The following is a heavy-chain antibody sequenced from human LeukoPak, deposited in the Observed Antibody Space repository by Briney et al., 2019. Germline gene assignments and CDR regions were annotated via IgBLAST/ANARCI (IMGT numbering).Heavy chain of an antibody. V-gene: IGHV1-8*01. CDR3: ARALNDFWSGYYLDAFDI. CDR1: GYTFTSYD. Sequence: ASVKVSCKASGYTFTSYDINWVRQATGQGLEWMGWMNPNSGNTGYAQKFQGRVTMTRNTSISTAYMELSSLRSEDTAVYYCARALNDFWSGYYLDAFDIWGQGTMVTVSS. CDR2: MNPNSGNT. D-gene: IGHD3-3*01. J-gene: IGHJ3*02.